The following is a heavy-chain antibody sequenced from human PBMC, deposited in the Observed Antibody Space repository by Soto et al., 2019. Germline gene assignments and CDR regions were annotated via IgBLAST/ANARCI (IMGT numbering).Heavy chain of an antibody. J-gene: IGHJ6*02. CDR2: SNNDGSST. CDR1: GFTFSTYW. V-gene: IGHV3-74*01. Sequence: EVQLVESGGGLVQPGGSLRLSCAASGFTFSTYWMHWVRQAPGKGLVWVSRSNNDGSSTSYADSVKGRFTISRDNARNTLFLQMNSLRAEDTAVYYCARDWYYGMDVWGQGTTVTVSS. CDR3: ARDWYYGMDV.